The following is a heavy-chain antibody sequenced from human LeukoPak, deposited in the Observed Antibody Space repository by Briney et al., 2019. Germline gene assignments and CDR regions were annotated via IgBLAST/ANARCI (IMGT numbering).Heavy chain of an antibody. D-gene: IGHD3-10*01. J-gene: IGHJ3*02. CDR2: IYHSGST. CDR3: ARLDYYGSGVFDI. Sequence: SETLSLTCTVSGGSISSGGYSWSWIRQPPGEGLEWIGYIYHSGSTYYNPSLKSRVTISVDRSKNQFSLKLSSVTAADTAVYYCARLDYYGSGVFDIWGQGTMVTVSS. V-gene: IGHV4-30-2*01. CDR1: GGSISSGGYS.